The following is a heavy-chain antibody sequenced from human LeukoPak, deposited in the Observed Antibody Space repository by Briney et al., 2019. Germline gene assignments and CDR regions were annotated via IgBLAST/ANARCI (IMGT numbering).Heavy chain of an antibody. V-gene: IGHV1-2*02. CDR1: GYTFTDYC. CDR2: INPNSGGA. J-gene: IGHJ4*02. D-gene: IGHD4-17*01. CDR3: ARGLGTVTTLNYYVAD. Sequence: ASVKVSCKASGYTFTDYCIHWVRQAPGQGLEWMGWINPNSGGAKYARKFQGRVTMTRDTSISTAYMEVSRLRSDDTAVYYCARGLGTVTTLNYYVADWGQGTLVAVSS.